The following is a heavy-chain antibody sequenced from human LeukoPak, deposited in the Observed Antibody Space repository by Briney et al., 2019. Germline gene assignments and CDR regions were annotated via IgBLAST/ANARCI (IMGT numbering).Heavy chain of an antibody. Sequence: ASVKVSCKASGYTFTAYYMHWVRQAPGQGLEWMGVIDLSGGSTSYAQRFQDRVTMTSDTSTSTVYMELSSLRSEDTAVYYCARGDGDSDSNGVLMGWFDPWGQGTLVTVSS. J-gene: IGHJ5*02. CDR1: GYTFTAYY. D-gene: IGHD3-22*01. CDR2: IDLSGGST. CDR3: ARGDGDSDSNGVLMGWFDP. V-gene: IGHV1-46*01.